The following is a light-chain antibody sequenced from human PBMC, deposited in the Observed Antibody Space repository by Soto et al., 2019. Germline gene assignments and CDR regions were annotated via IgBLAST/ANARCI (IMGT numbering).Light chain of an antibody. J-gene: IGKJ1*01. Sequence: DIHMTQPQSSLSAALGDRVTITLRASQSFSSYLNWYQQKPGKAPKLLIYAASSLQSGVPSRFSGSGSGTDFTLTISSLQPEDFATYYCQQSYSTPRTFGQGTKVDI. V-gene: IGKV1-39*01. CDR1: QSFSSY. CDR3: QQSYSTPRT. CDR2: AAS.